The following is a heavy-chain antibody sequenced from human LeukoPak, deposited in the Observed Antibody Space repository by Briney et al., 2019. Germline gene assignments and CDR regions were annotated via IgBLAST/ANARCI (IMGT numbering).Heavy chain of an antibody. CDR3: ARRLWFGELWDYFDY. Sequence: SVTLSLTCTVSGGSISSSSYYWGWIRQPPGKGLEWIGSIYYSGSTYYNPSLKSRVTISVDTSKNQFSLKLSSVTAADTAVYYCARRLWFGELWDYFDYWGQGTLVTVSS. D-gene: IGHD3-10*01. CDR1: GGSISSSSYY. V-gene: IGHV4-39*01. CDR2: IYYSGST. J-gene: IGHJ4*02.